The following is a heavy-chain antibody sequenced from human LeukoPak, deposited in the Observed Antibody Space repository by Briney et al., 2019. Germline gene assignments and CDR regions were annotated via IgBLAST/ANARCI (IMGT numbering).Heavy chain of an antibody. CDR2: IRYDGSNK. V-gene: IGHV3-30*02. D-gene: IGHD4-17*01. CDR1: GFTFSSYG. Sequence: GGSLRLSCAASGFTFSSYGMHWVRQAPGKGLEWVAFIRYDGSNKYYADSVKGRFTISRDNAKNSLYLQMNSLRADDTAVYYCAREVLYGDPSYWYFDLWGRGTLVTVSS. J-gene: IGHJ2*01. CDR3: AREVLYGDPSYWYFDL.